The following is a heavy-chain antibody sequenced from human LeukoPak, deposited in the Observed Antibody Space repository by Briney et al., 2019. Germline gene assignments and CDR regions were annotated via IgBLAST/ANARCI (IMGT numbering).Heavy chain of an antibody. V-gene: IGHV3-30*04. J-gene: IGHJ6*03. D-gene: IGHD5-18*01. Sequence: PGGSLRLSCAASGFTFSSYAMHWVRQAPGKGLEWVAVISYDGSNKYYADSVKGRFTISRDNSKNTLYLQMNSLRSEDTAVYYCARDGDTAYYYYYMDVWGKGTTVTVSS. CDR1: GFTFSSYA. CDR2: ISYDGSNK. CDR3: ARDGDTAYYYYYMDV.